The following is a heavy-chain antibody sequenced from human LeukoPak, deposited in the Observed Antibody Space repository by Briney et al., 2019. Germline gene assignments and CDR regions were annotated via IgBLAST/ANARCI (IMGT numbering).Heavy chain of an antibody. CDR2: INPNSGGT. CDR3: ARPYCSGGSCHDYFDY. Sequence: ASVKVSCKASGYTFTGYFIHWVRQAPGQGLEWMGWINPNSGGTNYAQKFQGRVTMTRDTSISTAYMELTRLQSDDTAVYYCARPYCSGGSCHDYFDYWGPGTLVTVSS. CDR1: GYTFTGYF. V-gene: IGHV1-2*02. J-gene: IGHJ4*02. D-gene: IGHD2-15*01.